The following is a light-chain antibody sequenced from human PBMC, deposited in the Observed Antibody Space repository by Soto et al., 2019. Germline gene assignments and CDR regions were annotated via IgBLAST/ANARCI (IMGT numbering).Light chain of an antibody. J-gene: IGKJ5*01. CDR3: QQRHMWPIT. CDR2: DAY. CDR1: QSFRGL. V-gene: IGKV3-11*01. Sequence: EVVLTQSPVTLSFTPWERATLSCRASQSFRGLLAWYQQKPGQAPRLLIYDAYNRATGIPPRFSGSGSGTDFTLTISRLEPEDSAVYYCQQRHMWPITFGQGTRLEIK.